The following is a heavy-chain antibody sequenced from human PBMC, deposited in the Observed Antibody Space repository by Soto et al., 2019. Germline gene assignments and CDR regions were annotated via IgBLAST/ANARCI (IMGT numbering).Heavy chain of an antibody. J-gene: IGHJ4*02. CDR2: IYYSGST. V-gene: IGHV4-31*03. CDR3: ASEHYYDSSPLWYFDY. Sequence: TLSLTCTISGGSISNGGYSWSWIRQHPGKGLEWIGYIYYSGSTYSNPSLKSRVTISVDTSKNQFSLKLRSVTAADTAVYSPASEHYYDSSPLWYFDYWGQRTMVTVSS. CDR1: GGSISNGGYS. D-gene: IGHD3-22*01.